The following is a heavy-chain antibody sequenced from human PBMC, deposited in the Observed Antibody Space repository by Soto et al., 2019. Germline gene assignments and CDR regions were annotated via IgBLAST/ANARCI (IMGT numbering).Heavy chain of an antibody. V-gene: IGHV3-48*04. Sequence: EVQLVESGGGLVQPGGSLRLSCAASGFTFSDYNMTWVRQAPGKGLEWISYITSDGTTKYYADSVKGRFTVSRDNAKNSLYLQMNSLRAEDTAVYYCARDRNSILGWPYWGQGTLVTVSS. CDR3: ARDRNSILGWPY. J-gene: IGHJ4*02. D-gene: IGHD3-3*01. CDR2: ITSDGTTK. CDR1: GFTFSDYN.